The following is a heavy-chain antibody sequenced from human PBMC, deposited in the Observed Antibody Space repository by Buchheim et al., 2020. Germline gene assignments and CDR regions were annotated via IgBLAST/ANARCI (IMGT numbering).Heavy chain of an antibody. CDR2: IHHSGKI. D-gene: IGHD6-6*01. J-gene: IGHJ4*02. Sequence: QVQLQESGPGLVEPSGTLSLTCAVSGVSISSSNWCSWFRQPPGKGLEWIGEIHHSGKISYNPSLKSRVTISLDKSKNQFSLKLRSVIAADTAVYYWARRVGGSSSVDYWGQGIL. CDR3: ARRVGGSSSVDY. V-gene: IGHV4-4*02. CDR1: GVSISSSNW.